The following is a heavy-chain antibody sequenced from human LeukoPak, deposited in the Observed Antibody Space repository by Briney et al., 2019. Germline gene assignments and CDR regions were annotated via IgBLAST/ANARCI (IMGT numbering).Heavy chain of an antibody. CDR2: IYYTGST. CDR3: ARDRGDGYDYFWDY. J-gene: IGHJ4*02. D-gene: IGHD5-12*01. Sequence: PSETLSLTCTVSGGSISTYYWSWIRQPPEKGLEWIGYIYYTGSTNYNPSLKSRVTISVDTSKNQFSLKLSSVTAADTAVYYCARDRGDGYDYFWDYWGQGTLVTVSS. CDR1: GGSISTYY. V-gene: IGHV4-59*01.